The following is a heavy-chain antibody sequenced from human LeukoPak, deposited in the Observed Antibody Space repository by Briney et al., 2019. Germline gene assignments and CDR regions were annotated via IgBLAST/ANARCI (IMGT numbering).Heavy chain of an antibody. J-gene: IGHJ6*03. CDR3: ARQTGTTIRGYYYYYMDV. CDR1: GYTFTSYG. Sequence: ASVKVSCKASGYTFTSYGISWVRQAPGQGLEWMGWISAYNGNTNYAQKLQGSVTMTTDTSTSTAYMELRSLRSDDTAVYYCARQTGTTIRGYYYYYMDVWGKGTTVTVSS. V-gene: IGHV1-18*01. D-gene: IGHD1-1*01. CDR2: ISAYNGNT.